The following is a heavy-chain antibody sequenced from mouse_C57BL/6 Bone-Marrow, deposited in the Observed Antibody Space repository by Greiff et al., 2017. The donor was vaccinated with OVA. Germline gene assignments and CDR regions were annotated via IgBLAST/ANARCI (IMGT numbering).Heavy chain of an antibody. J-gene: IGHJ4*01. D-gene: IGHD1-1*01. CDR1: GFSLTSSG. CDR2: IWRGGST. CDR3: AKNYYGHYYAMDY. Sequence: QVQLKESGPGLVQPSQSLSITCTVSGFSLTSSGVHWVRQSPGKGLEWLGVIWRGGSTDYNAAFMSRLSITKDNSKSQVFFKMNSLQADDTAIYYCAKNYYGHYYAMDYWGQGTSVTVSS. V-gene: IGHV2-5*01.